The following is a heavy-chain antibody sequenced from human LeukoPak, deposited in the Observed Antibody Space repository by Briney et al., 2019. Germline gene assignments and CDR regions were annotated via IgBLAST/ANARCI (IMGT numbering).Heavy chain of an antibody. Sequence: PGGSLRLSCAASGFTFSSYAMSWVRQAPGKGLEWVSAISGSGGSTYYADSVKGRFTISRDNSKNTLYLQMNSLRAEDTAVYYCAKDRPQTYYDFWSGYWFDYWGQGTLVTVSS. D-gene: IGHD3-3*01. J-gene: IGHJ4*02. CDR3: AKDRPQTYYDFWSGYWFDY. CDR2: ISGSGGST. V-gene: IGHV3-23*01. CDR1: GFTFSSYA.